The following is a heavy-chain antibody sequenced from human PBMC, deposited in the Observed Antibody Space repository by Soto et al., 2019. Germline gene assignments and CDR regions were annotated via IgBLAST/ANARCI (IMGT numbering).Heavy chain of an antibody. Sequence: SETLSLTCTVSGGSISSSSYYWGWIRQPPGKGLEWIGSIFYSGSTYYNPSLKSRVTISVDTSKNQFSLKLSSVTAADTAVYYCAVGLYSGSYYVFTKAPRGAFDIWGQGTMVTVSS. V-gene: IGHV4-39*07. D-gene: IGHD1-26*01. J-gene: IGHJ3*02. CDR3: AVGLYSGSYYVFTKAPRGAFDI. CDR1: GGSISSSSYY. CDR2: IFYSGST.